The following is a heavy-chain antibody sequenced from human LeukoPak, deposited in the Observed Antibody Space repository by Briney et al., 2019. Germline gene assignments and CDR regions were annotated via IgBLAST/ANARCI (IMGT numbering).Heavy chain of an antibody. D-gene: IGHD2-15*01. Sequence: GESLKISCKGSGYSLTSYWIGWVRQMPGKGLEWMGIIYPGDSDTRYSPSFQGQVTISADKSISTAYLQWSSLKASDTAMYYRARAAHCSGGSCYSYYGMDVWGQGTTVTVSS. CDR3: ARAAHCSGGSCYSYYGMDV. J-gene: IGHJ6*02. V-gene: IGHV5-51*01. CDR1: GYSLTSYW. CDR2: IYPGDSDT.